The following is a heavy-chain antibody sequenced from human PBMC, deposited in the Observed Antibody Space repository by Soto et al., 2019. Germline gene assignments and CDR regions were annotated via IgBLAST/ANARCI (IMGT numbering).Heavy chain of an antibody. V-gene: IGHV3-48*03. J-gene: IGHJ6*02. CDR2: ISSSGSTI. CDR1: GFTFSSYE. Sequence: RLSCAASGFTFSSYEMNWVRQAPGKGLEWVSYISSSGSTIYYADSVKGRFTISRDNAKNSLYLQMNSLRAEDTAVYYCARDHPRGRTYYDFWSGYDGYYYYGMDVWGQGTTVTVSS. CDR3: ARDHPRGRTYYDFWSGYDGYYYYGMDV. D-gene: IGHD3-3*01.